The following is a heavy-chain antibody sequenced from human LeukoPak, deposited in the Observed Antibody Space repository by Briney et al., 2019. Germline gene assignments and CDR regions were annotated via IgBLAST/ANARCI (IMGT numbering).Heavy chain of an antibody. CDR3: ARDPGIGY. J-gene: IGHJ4*02. V-gene: IGHV4-39*07. Sequence: SETLSLTCTVSGGSIIYTSYYWGWIRQPPGKGLEWIGNIYYSGSTNYNPSLKSRVTISVDTSKNQFSLKLSSVTAADTAVYYCARDPGIGYWGQGTLVTVSS. CDR1: GGSIIYTSYY. CDR2: IYYSGST.